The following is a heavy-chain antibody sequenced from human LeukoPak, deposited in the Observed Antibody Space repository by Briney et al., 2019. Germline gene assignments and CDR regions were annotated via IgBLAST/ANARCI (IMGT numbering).Heavy chain of an antibody. CDR3: ARDGPVVPAPSFDP. D-gene: IGHD2-2*01. CDR2: IKQDGSEK. CDR1: GFTFSSYW. Sequence: PGGSLRLSCAASGFTFSSYWMSWVRQAPGKGLEWVANIKQDGSEKYYVDSVKGRFTISRDNAKNSLYLQMNSLRAEDTAVYSCARDGPVVPAPSFDPWGQGTLVTVSS. V-gene: IGHV3-7*01. J-gene: IGHJ5*02.